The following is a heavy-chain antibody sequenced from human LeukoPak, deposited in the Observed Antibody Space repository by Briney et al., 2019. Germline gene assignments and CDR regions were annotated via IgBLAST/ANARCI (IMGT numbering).Heavy chain of an antibody. Sequence: ASVKVSCKASGGTFSSYAISWVRQAPGQGLEWMGGIIPIFGTANYAQKFQGRVTITADESTSTAYMELSSLRSEDTAVYYCARGAHHYYDSSGYPPFDYWGQGTLVTVSS. V-gene: IGHV1-69*13. CDR3: ARGAHHYYDSSGYPPFDY. J-gene: IGHJ4*02. CDR1: GGTFSSYA. D-gene: IGHD3-22*01. CDR2: IIPIFGTA.